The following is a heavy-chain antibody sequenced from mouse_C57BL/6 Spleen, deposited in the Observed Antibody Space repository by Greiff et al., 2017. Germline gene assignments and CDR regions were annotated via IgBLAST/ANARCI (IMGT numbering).Heavy chain of an antibody. CDR2: SRNKANDYTT. CDR1: GFTFSDFY. CDR3: ARAAYYSNYLDY. Sequence: EVKLVESGGGLVQSGRSLRLSCATSGFTFSDFYMEWVRQAPGKGLEWIAASRNKANDYTTEYSASVKGRFIVSRDTSQSILYLQMNALRAEDTAIYYCARAAYYSNYLDYWGQGTSVTVSS. V-gene: IGHV7-1*01. D-gene: IGHD2-5*01. J-gene: IGHJ4*01.